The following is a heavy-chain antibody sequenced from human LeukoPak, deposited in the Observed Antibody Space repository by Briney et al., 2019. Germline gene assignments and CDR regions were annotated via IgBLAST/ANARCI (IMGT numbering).Heavy chain of an antibody. Sequence: SETLSLTCTVSGASISSGNYYWSWIRQTAGKGLEWIGRIHVTGRTDYNPSLKSRVTVSLDTAKNQYSLQLSSVSAADTAIYYCAGGHTGQNWFDPWGQGTLVTVSS. V-gene: IGHV4-61*02. CDR2: IHVTGRT. CDR1: GASISSGNYY. CDR3: AGGHTGQNWFDP. J-gene: IGHJ5*02. D-gene: IGHD2-8*02.